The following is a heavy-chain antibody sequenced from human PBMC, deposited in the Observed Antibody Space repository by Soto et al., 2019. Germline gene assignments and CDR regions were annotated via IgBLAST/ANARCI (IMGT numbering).Heavy chain of an antibody. CDR1: GGSISSGGYY. V-gene: IGHV4-31*03. Sequence: KTSETLSLTCTVSGGSISSGGYYWSWIRQHPGKGLEWIGYIYYSGSTYYNPSLKSRVTISVDTSKNQFSLKLSSVTAADTAVYYCARGESYAWDYFDYWGQGTLVTVSS. J-gene: IGHJ4*02. D-gene: IGHD2-2*01. CDR2: IYYSGST. CDR3: ARGESYAWDYFDY.